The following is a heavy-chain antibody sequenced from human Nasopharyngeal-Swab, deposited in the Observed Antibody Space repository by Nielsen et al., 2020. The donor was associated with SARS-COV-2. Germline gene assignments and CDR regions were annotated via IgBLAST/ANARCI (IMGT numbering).Heavy chain of an antibody. D-gene: IGHD6-13*01. CDR3: AREGRGIAAPGLDY. CDR1: GGSISSSSYY. CDR2: IYYSGST. V-gene: IGHV4-39*07. Sequence: SETLSLTCSVSGGSISSSSYYWGWIRQPTGKGLEWIGSIYYSGSTYYNPSLKSRVTISIDTSKNHFSLKLSSATAADTAVYYCAREGRGIAAPGLDYWGQGTLVTVSS. J-gene: IGHJ4*02.